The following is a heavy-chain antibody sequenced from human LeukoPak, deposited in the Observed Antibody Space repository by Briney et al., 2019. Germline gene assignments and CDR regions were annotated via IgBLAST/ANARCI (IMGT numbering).Heavy chain of an antibody. J-gene: IGHJ3*02. D-gene: IGHD6-19*01. CDR2: IYTSGNT. V-gene: IGHV3-66*03. CDR1: GFTVSSNY. CDR3: AKDSGIAVAGTLRAFDI. Sequence: QAGGSLRLSCAASGFTVSSNYMSWVRQAPGRGLEWVSVIYTSGNTYYADSVKGRFTISRDNSKNTLYLQMDSLRAEDTAVYYCAKDSGIAVAGTLRAFDIWGQGTMVTVSS.